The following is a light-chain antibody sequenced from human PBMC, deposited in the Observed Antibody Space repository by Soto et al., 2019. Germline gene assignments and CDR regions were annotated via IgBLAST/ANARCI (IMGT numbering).Light chain of an antibody. Sequence: QSLLTQPPSVSGAPGQRVTISCTGSSSNIGAGYDVHWYQQRPGTAPRLLISDDINRPSGVPDRFSGSKSGTSASLAITGLQADAEDDYYYQSYDTALGGSYVFGSGTKVTVL. CDR2: DDI. CDR1: SSNIGAGYD. V-gene: IGLV1-40*01. J-gene: IGLJ1*01. CDR3: QSYDTALGGSYV.